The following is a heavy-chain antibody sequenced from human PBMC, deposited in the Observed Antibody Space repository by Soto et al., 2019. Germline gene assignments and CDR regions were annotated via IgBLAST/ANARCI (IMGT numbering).Heavy chain of an antibody. CDR3: ARVGGSYYVFDY. D-gene: IGHD1-26*01. V-gene: IGHV4-30-2*01. CDR2: IYHSGST. CDR1: GGSISSGGYS. Sequence: SETLSLTCAVSGGSISSGGYSWSWIRQPPGKGLEWIGYIYHSGSTYYNPSLKSRVTISVDRSKNQFSLKLSSVTAADTAVYYCARVGGSYYVFDYGGKGPLVTVPP. J-gene: IGHJ4*02.